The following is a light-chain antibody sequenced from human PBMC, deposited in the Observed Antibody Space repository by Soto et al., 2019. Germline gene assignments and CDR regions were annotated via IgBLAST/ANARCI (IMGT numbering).Light chain of an antibody. CDR2: DAS. CDR1: QSISSW. V-gene: IGKV1-5*01. CDR3: QQYNSYSGT. J-gene: IGKJ1*01. Sequence: DIQMSQSPFTLSASVGDRVTLTCMASQSISSWSAWYQQKPGKAPKLLIYDASSLESGVPSRFSGSGSGTEFTLTISSLQPDDFATYYCQQYNSYSGTFGQGTKVDIK.